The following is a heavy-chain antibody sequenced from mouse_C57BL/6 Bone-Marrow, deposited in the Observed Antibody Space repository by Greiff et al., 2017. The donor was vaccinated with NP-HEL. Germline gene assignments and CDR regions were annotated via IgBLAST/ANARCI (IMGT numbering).Heavy chain of an antibody. CDR3: ARSLDYYDSSLFAY. CDR1: GYTFTSYG. D-gene: IGHD1-1*01. J-gene: IGHJ3*01. Sequence: QVQLQQSGAELARPGASVKLSCKASGYTFTSYGISWVKQRTGQGLEWIGEIYPRSGNTYYNEKFKGKATLTADKSSSTAYMELRSLTSEDSAVYFCARSLDYYDSSLFAYWGQGTLVTVSA. CDR2: IYPRSGNT. V-gene: IGHV1-81*01.